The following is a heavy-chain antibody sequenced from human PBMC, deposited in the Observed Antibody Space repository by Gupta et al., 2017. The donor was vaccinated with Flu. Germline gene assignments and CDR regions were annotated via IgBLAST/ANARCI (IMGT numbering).Heavy chain of an antibody. D-gene: IGHD6-6*01. Sequence: QVQLQESGPGLVKPSETLSLTCTVSGGSISSYYWSWIRQPPGQGLEWIGYIYYSGSTNYNPSLKSRVTISVDTSKNQFSLKLSSVTAADTAVYYCARAGAARTLPVRKVNWYFDLWGRGTLVTVSS. J-gene: IGHJ2*01. CDR2: IYYSGST. CDR1: GGSISSYY. V-gene: IGHV4-59*01. CDR3: ARAGAARTLPVRKVNWYFDL.